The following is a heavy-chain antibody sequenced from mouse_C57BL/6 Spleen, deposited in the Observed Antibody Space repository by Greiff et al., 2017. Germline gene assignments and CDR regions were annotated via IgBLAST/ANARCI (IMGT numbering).Heavy chain of an antibody. CDR1: GFSLTSYG. V-gene: IGHV2-2*01. Sequence: VQLQESGPGLVQPSQSLSITCTVSGFSLTSYGVHWVRQSPGKGLEWLGVIWSGGSTDYNAAFISRLSISKDNSKSQVFFKMNSLQADDTAIDYCARMRDGSSYYAMDYWGQGTSVTVSS. J-gene: IGHJ4*01. CDR3: ARMRDGSSYYAMDY. D-gene: IGHD1-1*01. CDR2: IWSGGST.